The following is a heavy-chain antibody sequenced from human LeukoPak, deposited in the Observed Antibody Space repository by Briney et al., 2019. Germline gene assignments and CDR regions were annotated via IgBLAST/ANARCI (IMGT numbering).Heavy chain of an antibody. Sequence: GGSLGLSCAASGFTFSSYSMNWVRQAPGKGLEWVSSISSSSSYIYYADSVKGRFTISRDNAKNSLYLQMNSLRAEDTAVYYCAREGGRDGYNDAFDIWGQGTMVTVSS. CDR3: AREGGRDGYNDAFDI. D-gene: IGHD5-24*01. CDR1: GFTFSSYS. V-gene: IGHV3-21*01. J-gene: IGHJ3*02. CDR2: ISSSSSYI.